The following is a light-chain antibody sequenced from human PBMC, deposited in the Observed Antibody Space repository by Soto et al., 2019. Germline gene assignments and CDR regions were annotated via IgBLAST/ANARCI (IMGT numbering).Light chain of an antibody. CDR2: KAS. CDR3: QQYNIYWT. J-gene: IGKJ1*01. V-gene: IGKV1-5*03. CDR1: QSIGSW. Sequence: DIQMTQSPSTLSASIGDRVTITCRASQSIGSWLAWYQQKPWKAPKLLIYKASSLESGVPSRFSGSGSGTEFTLTISSLQPDDFATYYCQQYNIYWTFGQGTKVEIK.